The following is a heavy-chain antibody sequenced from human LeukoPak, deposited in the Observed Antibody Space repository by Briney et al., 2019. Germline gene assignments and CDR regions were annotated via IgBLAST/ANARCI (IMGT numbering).Heavy chain of an antibody. CDR3: ARYHSSGMDV. CDR2: ISYSARS. CDR1: GGSVSGYY. V-gene: IGHV4-59*02. D-gene: IGHD6-19*01. Sequence: SETLSLTCTVSGGSVSGYYWSWMRQPPGKGLEWIGYISYSARSNYTASLKSRATMSVDTSKNQVSLKLTSVTAADTAVYYCARYHSSGMDVWGQGTTVTVSS. J-gene: IGHJ6*02.